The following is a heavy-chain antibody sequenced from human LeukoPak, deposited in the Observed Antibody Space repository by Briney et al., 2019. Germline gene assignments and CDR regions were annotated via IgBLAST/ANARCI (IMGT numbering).Heavy chain of an antibody. V-gene: IGHV3-7*01. CDR2: IKQDGSEK. J-gene: IGHJ4*02. D-gene: IGHD3-22*01. CDR1: GFTFSSYW. CDR3: ARDPGLYYYDGYYFDY. Sequence: GGSLRLSCAASGFTFSSYWMSWVRQAPGKGLEWVANIKQDGSEKYYVDSVKGRFTISRDNAKNSLYLQMNSLRAEHTAVCYRARDPGLYYYDGYYFDYWGQGTLVTVSS.